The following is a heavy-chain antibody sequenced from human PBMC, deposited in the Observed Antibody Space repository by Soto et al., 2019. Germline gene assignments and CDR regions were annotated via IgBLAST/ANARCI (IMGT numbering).Heavy chain of an antibody. Sequence: SETLSLTCTVSGGSISSYYWSWIRQPPGKGLEWIGYIYYSGSTNYNPSLKSRVTISVDTSKNQFSLKLSSVTAADTAVYYCARGGLWFGELFNWFDPWGQGTLVTVSS. V-gene: IGHV4-59*01. J-gene: IGHJ5*02. CDR1: GGSISSYY. D-gene: IGHD3-10*01. CDR3: ARGGLWFGELFNWFDP. CDR2: IYYSGST.